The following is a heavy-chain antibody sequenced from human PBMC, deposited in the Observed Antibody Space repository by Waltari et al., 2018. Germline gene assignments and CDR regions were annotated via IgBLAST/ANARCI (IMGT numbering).Heavy chain of an antibody. D-gene: IGHD6-6*01. CDR1: GFSLSTSGVG. Sequence: QITLKESGPTLVKPTQTLTLTCTFSGFSLSTSGVGGGWIRQPPGKALEWLALIYWNDDKRYSTSLKSRLTITKDTSKNQVVLTMTNMYPVDTATYYCVYGSRSWATFDLWGQGTMVTVSS. CDR3: VYGSRSWATFDL. CDR2: IYWNDDK. V-gene: IGHV2-5*04. J-gene: IGHJ3*01.